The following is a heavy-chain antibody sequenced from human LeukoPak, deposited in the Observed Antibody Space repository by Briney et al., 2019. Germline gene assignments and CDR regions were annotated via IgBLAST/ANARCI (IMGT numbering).Heavy chain of an antibody. V-gene: IGHV4-38-2*02. CDR2: IYHSGST. D-gene: IGHD4-11*01. CDR3: ARLSTVTTSFDY. J-gene: IGHJ4*02. Sequence: SETLSVTCTVSGYSISSDYYWAWIRQPPGKGLEWIGSIYHSGSTYYNPSLKSRVTLSVDTSKKQFSLKLSSVTAADTAVYYCARLSTVTTSFDYWGQGTLVTASS. CDR1: GYSISSDYY.